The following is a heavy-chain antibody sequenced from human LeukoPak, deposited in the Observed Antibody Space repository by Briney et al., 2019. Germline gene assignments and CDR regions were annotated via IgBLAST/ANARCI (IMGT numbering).Heavy chain of an antibody. V-gene: IGHV4-59*01. CDR3: ARRVHSSSWSSYFDY. D-gene: IGHD6-13*01. CDR2: IHYSGST. J-gene: IGHJ4*02. Sequence: SETLSLTCTVSGGSINSYYWSWIRQPPGRGLEWIGSIHYSGSTSYNPSLRSRVTISVDKSKNQFFLNLSSVTATDTAVYYCARRVHSSSWSSYFDYWGQETLVTVSS. CDR1: GGSINSYY.